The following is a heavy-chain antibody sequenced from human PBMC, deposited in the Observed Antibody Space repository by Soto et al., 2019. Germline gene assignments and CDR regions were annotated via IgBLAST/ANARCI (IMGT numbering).Heavy chain of an antibody. CDR3: ARTTRMTTMIDY. CDR2: VYYSGGT. D-gene: IGHD4-17*01. V-gene: IGHV4-59*01. CDR1: NYSISSYY. Sequence: SETLSLTCTVSNYSISSYYWSWIRQPPGKGLEWIGYVYYSGGTKYNPSLKSRLTMSLDMSKKQFSLRLTSVTAADTAVYFCARTTRMTTMIDYWGQGTQVTVSS. J-gene: IGHJ4*02.